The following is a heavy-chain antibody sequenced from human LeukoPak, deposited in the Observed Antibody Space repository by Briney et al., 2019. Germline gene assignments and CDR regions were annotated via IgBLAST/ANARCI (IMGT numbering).Heavy chain of an antibody. CDR2: ISAYNGNT. CDR3: ARDRAGYYYDSSGYYYGFNWFDP. D-gene: IGHD3-22*01. Sequence: ASVKVSCKASGYTFTSYGISWVRQAPGQGLEWMGWISAYNGNTNYAQKLQGRVTMTRDTSTSTVYMALSSLRSEDTAVYYCARDRAGYYYDSSGYYYGFNWFDPWGQGTLVTVSS. V-gene: IGHV1-18*01. CDR1: GYTFTSYG. J-gene: IGHJ5*02.